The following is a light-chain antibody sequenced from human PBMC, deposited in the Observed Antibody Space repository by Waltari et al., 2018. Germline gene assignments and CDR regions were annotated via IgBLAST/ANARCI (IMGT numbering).Light chain of an antibody. J-gene: IGKJ3*01. Sequence: DIQMTQFPSSLSASVGDRVTITCRASQSISNYLNWYQQKPGKAPKLLIYAASSLQSGVPSRFSGSGSGTDFTLTISSLQPEDFATYYCQQSYSTPFTFGPGTKVDIK. V-gene: IGKV1-39*01. CDR1: QSISNY. CDR3: QQSYSTPFT. CDR2: AAS.